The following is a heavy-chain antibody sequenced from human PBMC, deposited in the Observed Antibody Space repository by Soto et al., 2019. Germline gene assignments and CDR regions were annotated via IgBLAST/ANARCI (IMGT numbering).Heavy chain of an antibody. J-gene: IGHJ4*02. CDR2: FSSGSKTI. D-gene: IGHD3-9*01. V-gene: IGHV3-48*02. Sequence: EVQLVESGGGLVQWGGSMRLSCAASGFTFSGYSVNWVRQAPGKGLEWVSFFSSGSKTIYYAESVKGRFTVSRDNARNSQYLQMNSLRDEDTAVYYCAREDILGVRSFDYWGQGTLVTVSS. CDR1: GFTFSGYS. CDR3: AREDILGVRSFDY.